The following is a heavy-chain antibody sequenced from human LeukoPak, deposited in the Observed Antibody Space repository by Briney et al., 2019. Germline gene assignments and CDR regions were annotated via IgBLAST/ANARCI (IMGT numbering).Heavy chain of an antibody. CDR2: INPNSGGT. D-gene: IGHD3-10*01. CDR1: GYTFTGYY. CDR3: ARAYGSGSYYTDY. V-gene: IGHV1-2*04. Sequence: ASVKVSCKASGYTFTGYYMHWVRQAPGQGLEWVGWINPNSGGTNYAQKFQGWVTMTRDTSISTAYMELSRLRSDDTAVYYCARAYGSGSYYTDYWGQGTLVTASS. J-gene: IGHJ4*02.